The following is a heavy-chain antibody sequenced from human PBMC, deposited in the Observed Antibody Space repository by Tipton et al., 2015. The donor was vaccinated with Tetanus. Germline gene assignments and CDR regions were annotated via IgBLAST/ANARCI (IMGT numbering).Heavy chain of an antibody. V-gene: IGHV4-59*01. Sequence: TLSLTCSVSGGSISAYYWSWIRQSPGRGLEWIGQIYHSGSTDYNPALKSRVTMSVDVPKNQFSLRLRSVTAADTAVYYCARDTTRGGFDSGGQGALVTVSA. D-gene: IGHD1-1*01. CDR3: ARDTTRGGFDS. J-gene: IGHJ4*02. CDR1: GGSISAYY. CDR2: IYHSGST.